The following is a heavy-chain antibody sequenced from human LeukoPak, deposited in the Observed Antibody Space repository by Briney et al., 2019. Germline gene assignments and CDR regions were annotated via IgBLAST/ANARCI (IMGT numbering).Heavy chain of an antibody. CDR3: ARSVGRGVTNWFDP. CDR1: GGSFDGYY. J-gene: IGHJ5*02. D-gene: IGHD3-10*01. CDR2: IVYSGST. V-gene: IGHV4-34*12. Sequence: KPSETLSLTCAVFGGSFDGYYWTWIRQSPEKGLEWIGEIVYSGSTNYNPSLKSRVIISVDTSKNQFSLKLSSVTAADTAVYYCARSVGRGVTNWFDPWGQGTLVTVSS.